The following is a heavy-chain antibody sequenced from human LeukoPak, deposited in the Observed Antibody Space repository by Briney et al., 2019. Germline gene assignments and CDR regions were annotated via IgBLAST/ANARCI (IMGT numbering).Heavy chain of an antibody. CDR1: GYTFTGYY. J-gene: IGHJ4*02. Sequence: ASVKVSCKASGYTFTGYYMHWVRQAPGQGLEWMGWINPNSGGTNYAQKFQGRVTMTRDTSISTAYMELSRLRSDDTAVYYCAAVPEEEVAIDYWGQGTLVTVSP. D-gene: IGHD5-24*01. V-gene: IGHV1-2*02. CDR2: INPNSGGT. CDR3: AAVPEEEVAIDY.